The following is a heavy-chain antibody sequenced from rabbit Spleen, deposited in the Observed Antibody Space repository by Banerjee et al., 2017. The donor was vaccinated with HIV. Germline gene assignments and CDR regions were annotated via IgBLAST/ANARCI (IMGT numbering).Heavy chain of an antibody. CDR1: GVSFSLSSY. D-gene: IGHD3-3*01. CDR2: IDDGSSGFT. Sequence: QSLEESGGDLVKPGASLTLTCTASGVSFSLSSYMCWVRQAPGKGLEWIGCIDDGSSGFTYYATWAKGRFTCSKTSSTTVTLQMTRLTAADTATYFCAREDRGSVAWYLWGPGTLVTVS. CDR3: AREDRGSVAWYL. J-gene: IGHJ4*01. V-gene: IGHV1S40*01.